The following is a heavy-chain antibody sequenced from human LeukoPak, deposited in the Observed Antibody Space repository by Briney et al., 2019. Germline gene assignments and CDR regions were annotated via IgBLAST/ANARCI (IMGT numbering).Heavy chain of an antibody. D-gene: IGHD1-26*01. CDR3: ARRRSGSYYAFDY. Sequence: SVKVSCKASGGTFSNYAISWVRQAPGQGLEWMGGIIPIFDTADSAQKFQGRLTITADESTSTAYMELSSLRSEDTAVYYCARRRSGSYYAFDYWGQGTLVTVSS. V-gene: IGHV1-69*13. CDR2: IIPIFDTA. J-gene: IGHJ4*02. CDR1: GGTFSNYA.